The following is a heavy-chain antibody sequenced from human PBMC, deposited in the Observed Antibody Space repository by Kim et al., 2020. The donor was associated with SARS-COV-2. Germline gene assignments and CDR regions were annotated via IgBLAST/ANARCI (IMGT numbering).Heavy chain of an antibody. CDR2: T. Sequence: TGYAQKFRGRITMTRDTARNTAYMELSRLTAEDTAVYYCGRKAWFDPWGQGTLVIVSS. V-gene: IGHV1-8*01. CDR3: GRKAWFDP. J-gene: IGHJ5*02.